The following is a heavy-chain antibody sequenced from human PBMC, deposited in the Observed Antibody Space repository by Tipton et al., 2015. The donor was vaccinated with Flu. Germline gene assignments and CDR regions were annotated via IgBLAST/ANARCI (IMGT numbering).Heavy chain of an antibody. D-gene: IGHD1-26*01. CDR2: VYSSGST. CDR1: DGSITSRAYH. Sequence: TLSLTCIVSDGSITSRAYHWSWVRQLPEKGLEWIGHVYSSGSTKYNPSLKGRVTLSVDKSRNQFSLELNSVTAADTAVYYCARDRSGSNSLDYWGQGTLATVSS. J-gene: IGHJ4*02. V-gene: IGHV4-61*05. CDR3: ARDRSGSNSLDY.